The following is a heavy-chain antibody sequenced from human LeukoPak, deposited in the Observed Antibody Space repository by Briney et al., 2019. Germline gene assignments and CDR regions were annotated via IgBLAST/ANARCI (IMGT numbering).Heavy chain of an antibody. J-gene: IGHJ3*02. CDR2: IKQDGSEK. CDR1: GFTFSSYW. CDR3: ARAIKWNPGRDAFDI. D-gene: IGHD1-20*01. Sequence: PGGSLRLSCAASGFTFSSYWMSWVRQAPGKGLEWVANIKQDGSEKYYVDSVKGRFTISRDNAKNSLYLQMNSLRAEDTAVYYCARAIKWNPGRDAFDIWGQGTMVTVSS. V-gene: IGHV3-7*01.